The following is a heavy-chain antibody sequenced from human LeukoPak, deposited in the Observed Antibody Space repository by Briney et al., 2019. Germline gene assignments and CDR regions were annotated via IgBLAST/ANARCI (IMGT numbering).Heavy chain of an antibody. J-gene: IGHJ3*02. CDR2: IYYSGST. CDR1: GGSISSSSYY. CDR3: ARLGYCSGGSCYTDAFDI. V-gene: IGHV4-61*01. Sequence: PSETLSLTCTVSGGSISSSSYYWSWIRQPPGKGLEWIGYIYYSGSTNYNPSLKSRVTISVDTSKNQFSLKLSSVTAADTAVYYCARLGYCSGGSCYTDAFDIWGQGTMVTVSS. D-gene: IGHD2-15*01.